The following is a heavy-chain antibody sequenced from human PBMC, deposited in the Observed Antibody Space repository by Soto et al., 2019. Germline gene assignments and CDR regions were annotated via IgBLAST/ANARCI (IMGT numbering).Heavy chain of an antibody. V-gene: IGHV3-23*01. CDR1: GLTFNNFS. D-gene: IGHD1-1*01. Sequence: GGSLRLACAVSGLTFNNFSMSWVRQGPGKGLEWVATISGRGERTFYADSVRGRFTISRDNSMNTLYLEMKSLRVEDAAVYYCAKDRPVNWRTHSPGDNWFDSWGQGTLVTVSS. J-gene: IGHJ5*01. CDR2: ISGRGERT. CDR3: AKDRPVNWRTHSPGDNWFDS.